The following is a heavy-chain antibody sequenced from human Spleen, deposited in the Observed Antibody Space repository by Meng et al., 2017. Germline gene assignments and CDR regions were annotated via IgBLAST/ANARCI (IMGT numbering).Heavy chain of an antibody. CDR2: LSGSGVLT. Sequence: GESLKISCEASGFTFSNFVMNWVRQAPGKGLEWVSGLSGSGVLTYYADPVKGRFTISRDNAKNSLYLQMNSLRAEDTAVNYCAREWKDLDYWGQGTLVTVSS. CDR3: AREWKDLDY. D-gene: IGHD1-1*01. CDR1: GFTFSNFV. J-gene: IGHJ4*02. V-gene: IGHV3-23*01.